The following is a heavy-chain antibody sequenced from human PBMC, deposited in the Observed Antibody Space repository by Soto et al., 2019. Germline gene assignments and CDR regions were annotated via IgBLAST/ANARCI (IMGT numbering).Heavy chain of an antibody. D-gene: IGHD1-26*01. CDR3: AKWAARYFDY. V-gene: IGHV3-23*01. Sequence: EVQLLESGGGLVQPGGSLRLSCVASGFSFGTYAMTWVRQVPGKGLEWVSTISGGIGSTFYADSVKGRFTISRDISKKQLFLHMNGLRGEDTGTYYCAKWAARYFDYWGRGTLVTVSS. J-gene: IGHJ4*02. CDR1: GFSFGTYA. CDR2: ISGGIGST.